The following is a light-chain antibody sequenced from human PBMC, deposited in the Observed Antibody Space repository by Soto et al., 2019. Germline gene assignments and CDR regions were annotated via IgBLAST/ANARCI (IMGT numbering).Light chain of an antibody. J-gene: IGKJ5*01. Sequence: EIVLTQSPATLSLSPGERATLSCRASQSVSSSYLAWYQQQPGQAPRLLIYGASSRATVIPDRFSGGGSGTDFTLTISRLEPEDFAVYYCQQYDSSPWFTFGQGTRVEIK. CDR2: GAS. V-gene: IGKV3-20*01. CDR1: QSVSSSY. CDR3: QQYDSSPWFT.